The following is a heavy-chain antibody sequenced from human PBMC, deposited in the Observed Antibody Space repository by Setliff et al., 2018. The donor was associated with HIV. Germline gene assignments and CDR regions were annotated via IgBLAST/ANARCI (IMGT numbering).Heavy chain of an antibody. CDR1: GGSASNSRYY. V-gene: IGHV4-39*01. Sequence: SETLSLTCTVSGGSASNSRYYWAWIRQPPGKGLEYIGSIYYNEKTYYSPSLKSRVSMSVDTSKNQFSLNLTSVTAADTAVYYCASRIYYYDSNNFLREEGFDPWGQGTLVTVSS. D-gene: IGHD3-22*01. CDR2: IYYNEKT. J-gene: IGHJ5*02. CDR3: ASRIYYYDSNNFLREEGFDP.